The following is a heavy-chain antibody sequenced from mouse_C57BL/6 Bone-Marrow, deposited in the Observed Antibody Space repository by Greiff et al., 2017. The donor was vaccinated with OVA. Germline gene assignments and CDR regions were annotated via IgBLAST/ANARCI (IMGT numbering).Heavy chain of an antibody. V-gene: IGHV14-4*01. CDR3: TTYDYDGVYYAMDY. D-gene: IGHD2-4*01. CDR2: IDPENGDP. J-gene: IGHJ4*01. CDR1: GFNIKDDY. Sequence: VQLQQSGAELVRPGASVKLSCTASGFNIKDDYMHWVKQRPEQGLEWIGWIDPENGDPAYASKFQGKATITADPSSNTAYLQLSSLTSEDTAVYYCTTYDYDGVYYAMDYWGQGTSVTVSS.